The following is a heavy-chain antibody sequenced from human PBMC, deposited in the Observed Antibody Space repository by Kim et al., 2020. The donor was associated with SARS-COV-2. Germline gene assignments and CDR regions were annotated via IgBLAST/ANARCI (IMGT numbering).Heavy chain of an antibody. CDR2: SYDSGST. CDR3: AWHERTDITIFGVVTQRGWFDL. J-gene: IGHJ5*02. D-gene: IGHD3-3*01. V-gene: IGHV4-39*01. Sequence: SETLSLTCTVSGGSISSSRYYWGWIRQPPGKGLEWIVRSYDSGSTYYNPSLKRRVTISVDTSKNQFSLKLSSVTAADTAVYYCAWHERTDITIFGVVTQRGWFDLWRQGPRVPVSS. CDR1: GGSISSSRYY.